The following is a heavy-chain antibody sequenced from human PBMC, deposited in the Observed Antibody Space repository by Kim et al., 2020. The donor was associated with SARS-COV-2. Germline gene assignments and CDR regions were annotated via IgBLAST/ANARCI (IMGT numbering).Heavy chain of an antibody. Sequence: SETLSLTCAVYGGSFSGYYWSWIRQPPGKGLEWIGEINHSGSTNYNPSLKSRVTISVDTSKNQFSLKLSSVTAADTAVYYCARGIFGEGDFDYWGQGTLVTVSS. V-gene: IGHV4-34*01. D-gene: IGHD3-10*02. CDR1: GGSFSGYY. CDR3: ARGIFGEGDFDY. J-gene: IGHJ4*02. CDR2: INHSGST.